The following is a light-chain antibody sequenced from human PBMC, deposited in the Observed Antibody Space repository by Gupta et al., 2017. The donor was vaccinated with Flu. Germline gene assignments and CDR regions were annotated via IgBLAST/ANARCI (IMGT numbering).Light chain of an antibody. Sequence: DIVMTQSPLSLPVTPGEPVSISCRSSQSLLHSNGYNYLDWYLQKPGQSPQLLIYLGSNRASGVPDRFSGSGSGTDFTLKISRVEAEDVGVYYCMQARQTPRTFGQGTKVEIK. J-gene: IGKJ1*01. V-gene: IGKV2-28*01. CDR2: LGS. CDR3: MQARQTPRT. CDR1: QSLLHSNGYNY.